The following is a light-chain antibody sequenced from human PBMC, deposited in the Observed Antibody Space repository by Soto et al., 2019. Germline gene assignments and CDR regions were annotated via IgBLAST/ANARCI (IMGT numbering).Light chain of an antibody. CDR1: QTVASN. CDR3: QQYHNWPPQYT. Sequence: EIVMTQSPATLSVSPGEGATLSCRASQTVASNVAWYQQKPGQGPRLLIHGASTRATGVPARFSGSGSGTDFTLTISSLQSEDFAVYYCQQYHNWPPQYTFGQGTKLQIK. J-gene: IGKJ2*01. CDR2: GAS. V-gene: IGKV3-15*01.